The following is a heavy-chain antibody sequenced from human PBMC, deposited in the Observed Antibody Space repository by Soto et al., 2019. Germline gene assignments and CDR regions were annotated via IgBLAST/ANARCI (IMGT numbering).Heavy chain of an antibody. V-gene: IGHV3-23*01. CDR1: GFTFSSYA. CDR2: ISGSGGST. D-gene: IGHD6-13*01. CDR3: ARRIAAADAYYYYYYMDV. J-gene: IGHJ6*03. Sequence: GGSLRLSCAASGFTFSSYAMSWVRQAPGKGLEWVSAISGSGGSTYYADSVKGRFTISRDNSKNTLYLQMNSLRAEDTAVYYYARRIAAADAYYYYYYMDVWGKGTTVTVSS.